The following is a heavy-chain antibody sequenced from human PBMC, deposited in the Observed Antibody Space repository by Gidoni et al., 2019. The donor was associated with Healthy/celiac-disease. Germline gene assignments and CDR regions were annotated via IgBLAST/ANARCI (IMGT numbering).Heavy chain of an antibody. J-gene: IGHJ4*02. CDR2: ISSSGSTI. CDR1: GFTFSSYE. CDR3: ARDWWGIYYDSSGYYGGWDDY. D-gene: IGHD3-22*01. V-gene: IGHV3-48*03. Sequence: EVQLVESGGGLVQPGGSLRLSCAASGFTFSSYEMNWVRQAPGKGLEWVSYISSSGSTIYYADSVKGRFTISRDNAKNSLYLQMNSLRAEDTAVYYCARDWWGIYYDSSGYYGGWDDYWGQGTLVTVSS.